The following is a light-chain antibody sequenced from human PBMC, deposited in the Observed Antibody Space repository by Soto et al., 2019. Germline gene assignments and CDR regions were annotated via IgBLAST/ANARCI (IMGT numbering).Light chain of an antibody. Sequence: DIQMTQSPPTLSASVGDRVTITCRASQSISSWLAWYQQKPGRAPKLLIYKASSLKSGVPSRFSGSRSGTEFTLTISSLLPDDFATYYCQQYTSYSHTFGQGTKLEIK. CDR2: KAS. V-gene: IGKV1-5*03. CDR3: QQYTSYSHT. CDR1: QSISSW. J-gene: IGKJ2*01.